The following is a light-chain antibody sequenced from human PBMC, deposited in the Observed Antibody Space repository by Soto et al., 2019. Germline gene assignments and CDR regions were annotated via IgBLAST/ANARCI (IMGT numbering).Light chain of an antibody. CDR3: QQSDNSVT. J-gene: IGKJ5*01. CDR1: QSLSSDY. CDR2: GAS. Sequence: EIVLTQSPDTLSLSPGESATLSCRASQSLSSDYLAWYQQKPGRPPRLLIYGASRRATGTADRFTGSGSGTDLNLTITRVEPEDFAVFYCQQSDNSVTFRQGTRQDIE. V-gene: IGKV3-20*01.